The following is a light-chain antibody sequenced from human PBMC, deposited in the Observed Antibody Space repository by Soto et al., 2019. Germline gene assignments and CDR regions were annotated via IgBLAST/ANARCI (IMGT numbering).Light chain of an antibody. V-gene: IGKV3-20*01. J-gene: IGKJ2*02. CDR1: QSVSNCY. Sequence: EIVSTQSPGTLSLSPGERATLSCRASQSVSNCYLGWYQQKPGQAPRLLIYGATSRATVIPDMFSGRGSGTDFPITISRLEPEEFALYCCQHYGSSPGTFGQGTKLEIK. CDR2: GAT. CDR3: QHYGSSPGT.